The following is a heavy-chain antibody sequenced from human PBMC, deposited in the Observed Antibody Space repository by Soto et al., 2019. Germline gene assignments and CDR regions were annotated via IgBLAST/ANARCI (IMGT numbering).Heavy chain of an antibody. V-gene: IGHV3-53*01. Sequence: GGSLRLSCAASGFTVSSNYMSWVRQAPGKGLEWVSVIYSGGSTYYADSVKGRFTISRDNSKNTLYLQMNSLRAEDTAVYYCARPQNGDYYDFWSGYYTPYYGMDVWGQGTTVTVSS. CDR2: IYSGGST. CDR3: ARPQNGDYYDFWSGYYTPYYGMDV. CDR1: GFTVSSNY. J-gene: IGHJ6*02. D-gene: IGHD3-3*01.